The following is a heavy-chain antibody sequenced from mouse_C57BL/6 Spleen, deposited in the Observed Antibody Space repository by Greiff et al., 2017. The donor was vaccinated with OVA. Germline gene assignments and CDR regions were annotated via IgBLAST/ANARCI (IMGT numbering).Heavy chain of an antibody. V-gene: IGHV5-4*01. CDR3: ARDRDSSGYDYFDY. J-gene: IGHJ2*01. CDR1: GFTFSSYA. Sequence: VQLKESGGGLVKPGGSLKLSCAASGFTFSSYAMSWVRQTPEKRLEWVATISDGGSYTYYPDNVKGRFTISRDNAKNNLYLQMSHLKSEDTAMYYCARDRDSSGYDYFDYWGQGTTLTVSS. D-gene: IGHD3-2*02. CDR2: ISDGGSYT.